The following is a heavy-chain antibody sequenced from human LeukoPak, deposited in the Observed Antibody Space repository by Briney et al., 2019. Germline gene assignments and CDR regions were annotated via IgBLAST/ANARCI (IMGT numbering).Heavy chain of an antibody. Sequence: GASVKVSCKASGYTFTSYGISWVRQAPGQGLEWMGWISAYNGNTNYAQKLQGRVTMTTDTSTSTAYMELRSLRSDDTAVYYCARFTSSRYFDWSLHYWGQGTLVTVSS. V-gene: IGHV1-18*01. J-gene: IGHJ4*02. CDR2: ISAYNGNT. D-gene: IGHD3-9*01. CDR1: GYTFTSYG. CDR3: ARFTSSRYFDWSLHY.